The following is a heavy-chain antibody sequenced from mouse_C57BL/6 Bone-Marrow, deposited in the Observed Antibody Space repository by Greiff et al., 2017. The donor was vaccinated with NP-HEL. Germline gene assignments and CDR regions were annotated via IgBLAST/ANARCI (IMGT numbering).Heavy chain of an antibody. CDR3: ARRDYYGSSNWYFDV. CDR2: IYPGDGGT. Sequence: VKLMESGPELVKPGASVKISCKASGYAFSSSWMNWVKQRPGKGLEWIGRIYPGDGGTNYNGKFKGKATLTADKSSSTAYMQLSSLTSEDSAVYFCARRDYYGSSNWYFDVWGTGTTVTVSA. V-gene: IGHV1-82*01. D-gene: IGHD1-1*01. J-gene: IGHJ1*03. CDR1: GYAFSSSW.